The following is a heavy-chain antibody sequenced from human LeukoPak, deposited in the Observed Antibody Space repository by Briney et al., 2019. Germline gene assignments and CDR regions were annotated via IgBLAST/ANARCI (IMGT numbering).Heavy chain of an antibody. D-gene: IGHD3-3*01. CDR1: GFTFASSI. V-gene: IGHV1-58*02. CDR3: AADDFSTTGPIDS. CDR2: IEVGSGDT. J-gene: IGHJ4*02. Sequence: ASVKVSCKASGFTFASSIIQWVRQARGQRLEWIGWIEVGSGDTIYAQRFQERVTITRDVSAGTAYMELSRLRSEDTAVYFCAADDFSTTGPIDSWGQGTLVSVSS.